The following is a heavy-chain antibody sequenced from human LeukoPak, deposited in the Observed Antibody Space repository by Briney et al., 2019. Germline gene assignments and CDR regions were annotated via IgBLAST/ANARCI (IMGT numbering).Heavy chain of an antibody. CDR1: GFTFSRYW. Sequence: GSLRLSCAASGFTFSRYWMSWVRQAPGKGLEWVASIKQDGSEKYFVESVKGRFTISRDNAKNSLYLQMNSLRAEDTAVYYCAREAYWGQGTLVTVSS. CDR2: IKQDGSEK. V-gene: IGHV3-7*01. CDR3: AREAY. J-gene: IGHJ4*02.